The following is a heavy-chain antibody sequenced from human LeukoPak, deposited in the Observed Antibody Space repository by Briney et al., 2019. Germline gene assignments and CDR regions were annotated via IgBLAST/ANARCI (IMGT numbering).Heavy chain of an antibody. J-gene: IGHJ4*02. CDR1: GGSISSGSYD. CDR3: TKGRGI. CDR2: LYTSGSM. V-gene: IGHV4-61*09. D-gene: IGHD3-10*01. Sequence: PSETLSLTCTVSGGSISSGSYDWYWLRQPAGTGLEWIGHLYTSGSMSYNPSLKRRVTISVDTSKNQFSLKLTSVTAAATAVYYCTKGRGIWGQGTLVTVSS.